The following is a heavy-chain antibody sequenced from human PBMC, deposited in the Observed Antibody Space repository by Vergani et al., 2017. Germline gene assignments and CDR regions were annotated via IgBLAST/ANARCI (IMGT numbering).Heavy chain of an antibody. CDR1: GFTFDDYA. CDR3: AKDMILGVVPANTGNMADY. V-gene: IGHV3-9*01. J-gene: IGHJ4*02. D-gene: IGHD2-2*01. CDR2: ISWNSGSI. Sequence: EVQLLQSGGGVIQPGRSLRLSCAASGFTFDDYAMHWVRQAPGKGLEWVSGISWNSGSIGYADSVKGRFTISRDNAKNSLYLQMNSLRAEDTALYYCAKDMILGVVPANTGNMADYWGQGTLVTVSS.